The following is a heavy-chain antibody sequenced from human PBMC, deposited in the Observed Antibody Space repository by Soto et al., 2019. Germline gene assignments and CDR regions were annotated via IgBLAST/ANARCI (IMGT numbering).Heavy chain of an antibody. J-gene: IGHJ4*02. V-gene: IGHV3-21*01. D-gene: IGHD3-22*01. CDR2: ISSSSSYI. CDR1: GFTFSSYS. CDR3: ARELSSTDSSGYFPLDY. Sequence: GGSLRLSCAASGFTFSSYSMNWVRQAPGKGLEWVSSISSSSSYIYYADSVKGRFTISRDNAKNSLYLQMNSLRAEDTAVYYCARELSSTDSSGYFPLDYWGQGTLATVSS.